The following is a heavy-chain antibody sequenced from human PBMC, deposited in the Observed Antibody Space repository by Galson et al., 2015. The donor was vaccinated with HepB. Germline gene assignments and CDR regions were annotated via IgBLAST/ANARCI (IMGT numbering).Heavy chain of an antibody. D-gene: IGHD6-6*01. CDR1: DYTFTNFG. J-gene: IGHJ4*02. CDR3: ARARYSTSPPDY. Sequence: VKVSCKASDYTFTNFGISWVRQAPGQGLEWMGWISAYNGNTNYAQNLQGRVTMTTDTSTSTAYMVLRSLRSDDTAIYYCARARYSTSPPDYWGQGTLVTVSS. V-gene: IGHV1-18*04. CDR2: ISAYNGNT.